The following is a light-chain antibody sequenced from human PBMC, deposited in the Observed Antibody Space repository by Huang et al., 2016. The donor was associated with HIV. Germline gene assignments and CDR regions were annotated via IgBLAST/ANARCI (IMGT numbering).Light chain of an antibody. CDR2: DAS. V-gene: IGKV3-11*01. Sequence: EIVLTHSPATLSLSPGERATLSCRASQSVSSYLAWYQQKPGQAPRLLIYDASNRATGIPARCRGSGSGTDFTLTISSLEPEDFAVYYCQHRSNWPPTFGGGTKVEIK. J-gene: IGKJ4*01. CDR3: QHRSNWPPT. CDR1: QSVSSY.